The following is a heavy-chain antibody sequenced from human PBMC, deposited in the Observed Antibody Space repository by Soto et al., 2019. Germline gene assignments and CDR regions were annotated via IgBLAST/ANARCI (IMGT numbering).Heavy chain of an antibody. J-gene: IGHJ5*02. D-gene: IGHD6-19*01. CDR1: GFSLSTSGVG. CDR3: AHRRLSQDSSGWYVWFDP. V-gene: IGHV2-5*02. Sequence: QITLKESGPTLMKPTQTLTLTCTFSGFSLSTSGVGVGWIRQPPGKALEWLALIYWDDDKRYSPSLKSRLTITKDTSKNQVVLTMTNMDPVDTATYYCAHRRLSQDSSGWYVWFDPWGQGTLVTVSS. CDR2: IYWDDDK.